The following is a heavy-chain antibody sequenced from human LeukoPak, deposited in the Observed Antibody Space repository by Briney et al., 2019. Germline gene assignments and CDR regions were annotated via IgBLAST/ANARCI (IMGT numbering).Heavy chain of an antibody. D-gene: IGHD5-12*01. CDR3: ARSGDSGYDFDY. Sequence: SETLSLTCTVSGGSISSYYWSWIRQPPGKGLEWIGYIYHSGSTNYNPSLKSRVTISVDTSKNQFSLKLSSVTAADTAVYYCARSGDSGYDFDYWGQGTLVTVSS. J-gene: IGHJ4*02. CDR2: IYHSGST. CDR1: GGSISSYY. V-gene: IGHV4-59*08.